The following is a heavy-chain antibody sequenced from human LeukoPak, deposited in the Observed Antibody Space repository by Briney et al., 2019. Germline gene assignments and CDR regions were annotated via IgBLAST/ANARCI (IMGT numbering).Heavy chain of an antibody. V-gene: IGHV7-4-1*02. CDR1: GYTFTSYY. J-gene: IGHJ4*02. CDR2: INTNTGNP. Sequence: ASVKVSCKASGYTFTSYYMHWVRQAPGQGLEWMGWINTNTGNPTYAQGFTGRFVFSLDTSVSTAYLHISSLKAEDTAVYYCARSSIGGYFDYWGQGTLVIVSS. D-gene: IGHD1-26*01. CDR3: ARSSIGGYFDY.